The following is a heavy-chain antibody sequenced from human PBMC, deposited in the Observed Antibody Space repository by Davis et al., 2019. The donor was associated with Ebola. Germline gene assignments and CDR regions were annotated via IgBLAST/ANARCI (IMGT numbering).Heavy chain of an antibody. CDR2: ISSSSSYI. V-gene: IGHV3-21*01. Sequence: PGGSLRLSCAASGFTFSSYAMHWVRQAPGKGLEWVSSISSSSSYIYYADSVKGRFTISRDNAKNSLYLQMNSLRAEDTAVYYCTAVAGTGNFQHWGQGTLVTVSS. D-gene: IGHD6-19*01. J-gene: IGHJ1*01. CDR1: GFTFSSYA. CDR3: TAVAGTGNFQH.